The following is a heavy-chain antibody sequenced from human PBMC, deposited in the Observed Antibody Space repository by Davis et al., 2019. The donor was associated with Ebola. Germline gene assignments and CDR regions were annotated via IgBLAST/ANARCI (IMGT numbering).Heavy chain of an antibody. CDR2: IYYSGST. J-gene: IGHJ5*02. V-gene: IGHV4-59*01. D-gene: IGHD6-6*01. CDR1: GGSISSYY. Sequence: PGGSLRLSCTVSGGSISSYYWSWIRQPPGKGLEWIGYIYYSGSTNYNPSLKSRVTISVDTSKNQFSLKLSSVTAADTAVYYCARDFVSWFDPWGQGTLVTVSS. CDR3: ARDFVSWFDP.